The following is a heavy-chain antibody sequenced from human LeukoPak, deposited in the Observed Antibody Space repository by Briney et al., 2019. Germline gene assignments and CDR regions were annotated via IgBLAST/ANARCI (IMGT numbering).Heavy chain of an antibody. CDR2: INPNSGGT. Sequence: ASVKVSCKASGYTFTGHYMHWVRQAPGQGLEWMGWINPNSGGTNYAQKFQGWVTMTRDTSISTAYMELSRLRSDDTAVYYCAREVEYSSSPAFDIWGQGTMVTVSS. V-gene: IGHV1-2*04. CDR3: AREVEYSSSPAFDI. CDR1: GYTFTGHY. D-gene: IGHD6-6*01. J-gene: IGHJ3*02.